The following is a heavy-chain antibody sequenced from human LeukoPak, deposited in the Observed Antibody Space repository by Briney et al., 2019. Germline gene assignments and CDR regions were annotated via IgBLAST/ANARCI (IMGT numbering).Heavy chain of an antibody. Sequence: PGGSLRLSCAGSGFIFNNYAMHWVRQPPGKGLEWVSGISWNSGSIDYADSVKGRFTISRDNSKNTLYLQMNSQRAEDTAVYYCGKNRYSGSLSPFDIWGQGTMVTVSS. CDR1: GFIFNNYA. D-gene: IGHD1-26*01. J-gene: IGHJ3*02. CDR3: GKNRYSGSLSPFDI. V-gene: IGHV3-9*01. CDR2: ISWNSGSI.